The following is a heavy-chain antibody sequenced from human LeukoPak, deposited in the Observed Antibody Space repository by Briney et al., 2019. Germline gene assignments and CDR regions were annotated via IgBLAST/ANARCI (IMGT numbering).Heavy chain of an antibody. CDR3: ARGYSSSWYDLYYFDY. J-gene: IGHJ4*02. D-gene: IGHD6-13*01. V-gene: IGHV3-21*01. Sequence: GGSLGLSCAASGFTFSNYNINWVRQAPGKGLEWVSSISSRGSYIYYADSVKGRFAISADNAMNSLYLQMNSLRAEDTAVYYCARGYSSSWYDLYYFDYWGQGTLVTVSS. CDR1: GFTFSNYN. CDR2: ISSRGSYI.